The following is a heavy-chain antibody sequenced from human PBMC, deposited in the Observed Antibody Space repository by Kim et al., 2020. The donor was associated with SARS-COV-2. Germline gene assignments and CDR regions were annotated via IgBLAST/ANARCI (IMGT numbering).Heavy chain of an antibody. Sequence: SETLSLTCTVSGDSLSSDHWSWNRQPAGKGLEWIGRIYTSGRTNYNPSLQSRVTMSVDMSKNQFSLKLSSVTAADTAVYYCASALGHWGQGTLVTVSS. V-gene: IGHV4-4*07. J-gene: IGHJ4*02. CDR1: GDSLSSDH. CDR2: IYTSGRT. D-gene: IGHD3-16*02. CDR3: ASALGH.